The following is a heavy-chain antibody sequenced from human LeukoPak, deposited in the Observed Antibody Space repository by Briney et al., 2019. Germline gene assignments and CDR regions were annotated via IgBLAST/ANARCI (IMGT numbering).Heavy chain of an antibody. D-gene: IGHD3-22*01. J-gene: IGHJ4*02. V-gene: IGHV1-2*02. Sequence: ASEKVSCKTSGFSFTAYYDYWVRHAPGQGLEWMGWRKPHSGGPTYYKPFQGRGTLTRDTSISAAYMELSCLTSDDTAVYYCARKKLEVVATYDFWGQGTLITVSS. CDR2: RKPHSGGP. CDR3: ARKKLEVVATYDF. CDR1: GFSFTAYY.